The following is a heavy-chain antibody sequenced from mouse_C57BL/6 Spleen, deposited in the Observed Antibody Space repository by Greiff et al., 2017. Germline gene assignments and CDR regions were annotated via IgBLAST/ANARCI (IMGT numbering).Heavy chain of an antibody. CDR3: ARGPYYFDY. CDR2: IRNKANGNTT. J-gene: IGHJ2*01. V-gene: IGHV7-3*01. CDR1: GYTFTDYY. Sequence: EVQLVESGGGLVQPGGSLSLSCAASGYTFTDYYMSWVRQPPGKELEWLGFIRNKANGNTTEYSVSVKGLFTISRDNSQSILYLHMNALRAEDSATYSCARGPYYFDYWGQGTTLTVSS.